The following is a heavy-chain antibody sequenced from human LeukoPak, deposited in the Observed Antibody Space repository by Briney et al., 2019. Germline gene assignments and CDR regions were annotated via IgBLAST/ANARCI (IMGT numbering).Heavy chain of an antibody. V-gene: IGHV1-2*02. CDR1: GYTFTGFY. D-gene: IGHD6-19*01. CDR2: INPNSGGT. J-gene: IGHJ4*02. CDR3: AGENHHSSGWYSYDY. Sequence: ASVKVSCKASGYTFTGFYMHWVRQAPGQGLEWMGRINPNSGGTNYAQKFQGRVTMTRDTSISTAYMELSRLRSDDTAVYYCAGENHHSSGWYSYDYLGREPWSPSPQ.